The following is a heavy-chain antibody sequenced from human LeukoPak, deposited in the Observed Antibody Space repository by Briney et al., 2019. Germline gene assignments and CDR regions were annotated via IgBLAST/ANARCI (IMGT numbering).Heavy chain of an antibody. D-gene: IGHD3-3*01. CDR1: GFTFGKYW. CDR2: IKLDGSEK. V-gene: IGHV3-7*03. CDR3: ARDQYDTWSRRGNFDS. J-gene: IGHJ4*02. Sequence: GGSLRLSCVASGFTFGKYWRRWVSQAPGKGLEWVANIKLDGSEKNYVDSVKGRFTISRDNTKNSLYLQMNSLRVEDTAVFYCARDQYDTWSRRGNFDSWGQGTLVIVSS.